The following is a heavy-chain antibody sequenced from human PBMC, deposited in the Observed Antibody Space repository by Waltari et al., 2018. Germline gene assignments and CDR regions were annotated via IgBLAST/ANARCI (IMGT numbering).Heavy chain of an antibody. J-gene: IGHJ4*02. CDR1: GCSISSSSYY. CDR3: AREATIDRGHFDY. CDR2: IYYSGST. Sequence: QLQLQESGPGLVKPSETLSLTCTVSGCSISSSSYYWGWIRQPPGKGLEWIGSIYYSGSTYYNPSLKSRVTISVDTSKNQLSLKLSSVTAADTAVYYCAREATIDRGHFDYWGQGTLVTVSS. D-gene: IGHD5-12*01. V-gene: IGHV4-39*07.